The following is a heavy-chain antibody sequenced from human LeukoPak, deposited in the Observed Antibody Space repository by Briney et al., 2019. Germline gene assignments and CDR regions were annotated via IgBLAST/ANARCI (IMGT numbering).Heavy chain of an antibody. J-gene: IGHJ4*02. CDR1: GGSFSGYY. CDR2: INHSGST. V-gene: IGHV4-34*01. CDR3: ARGLWAMVSY. Sequence: SETLSLTCAVHGGSFSGYYWSWIRQPPGKGLEWIGEINHSGSTNYNPSLKSRVTISVDTSKNQFSLKLSSVTAADTAVYYCARGLWAMVSYWGQGTLVTVSS. D-gene: IGHD5-18*01.